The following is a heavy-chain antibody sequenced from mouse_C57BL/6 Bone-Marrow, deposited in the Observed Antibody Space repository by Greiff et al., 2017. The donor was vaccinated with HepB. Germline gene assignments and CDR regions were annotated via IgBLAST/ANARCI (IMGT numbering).Heavy chain of an antibody. Sequence: EVQRVESGGGLVKPGGSLKLSCAASGFTFSSYAMSWVRQTPEKRLEWVATISDGGSYTYYPDNVKGRFTISRDNAKNNLYLQMGHLKSEDTAMYYCARGGRRFAYWGQGTLVTVSA. V-gene: IGHV5-4*01. J-gene: IGHJ3*01. CDR1: GFTFSSYA. CDR3: ARGGRRFAY. CDR2: ISDGGSYT. D-gene: IGHD1-1*01.